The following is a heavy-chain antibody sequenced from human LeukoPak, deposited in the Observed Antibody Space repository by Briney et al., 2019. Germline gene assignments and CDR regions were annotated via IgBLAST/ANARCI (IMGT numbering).Heavy chain of an antibody. D-gene: IGHD1-1*01. Sequence: EGSLRLSCAASRFTFSGYAMSWVRQAPGKGLEWVSTISGGGDSTYFADSVKGRFTISRDNSKNTLYLQMNSLRAEDTAVYYCAREIWNDVGFDYWGQGTLVTVSS. CDR2: ISGGGDST. J-gene: IGHJ4*02. V-gene: IGHV3-23*01. CDR1: RFTFSGYA. CDR3: AREIWNDVGFDY.